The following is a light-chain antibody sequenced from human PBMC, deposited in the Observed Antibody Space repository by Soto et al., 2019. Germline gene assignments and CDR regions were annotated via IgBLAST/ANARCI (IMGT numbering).Light chain of an antibody. J-gene: IGLJ3*02. V-gene: IGLV1-47*01. CDR3: AAWDDSLSGWV. Sequence: QSVLTQPRSASGTPGQRVTISCSGSSSNIGSNFVYWYQQFPGTAPKLLIYRNNQRPSGVPDRFSGSKSGTSASLAISGLPSEDEADYYCAAWDDSLSGWVFGGGTKLTV. CDR1: SSNIGSNF. CDR2: RNN.